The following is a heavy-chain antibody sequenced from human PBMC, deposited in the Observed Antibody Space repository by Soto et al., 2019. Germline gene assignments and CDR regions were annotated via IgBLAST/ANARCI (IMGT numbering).Heavy chain of an antibody. CDR1: GFTFSSYA. D-gene: IGHD3-3*01. Sequence: GGSLRLSCAASGFTFSSYAMNWVRQAPGKGLEWVGRIKSKTDGGTTDYAAPVKGRFTISRDDSKNTLYLQMNSLKTEDTAVYYCTTDSLLRFLEWSLDYWGQGTLVTVSS. J-gene: IGHJ4*02. V-gene: IGHV3-15*07. CDR2: IKSKTDGGTT. CDR3: TTDSLLRFLEWSLDY.